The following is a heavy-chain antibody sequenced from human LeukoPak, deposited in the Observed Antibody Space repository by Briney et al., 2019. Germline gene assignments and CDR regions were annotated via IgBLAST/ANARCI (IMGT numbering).Heavy chain of an antibody. CDR3: TRDLMDYDVSTGLHHYYMDV. V-gene: IGHV3-74*01. CDR2: INGDGRNI. Sequence: GGSLRLSCAASGFTFSSFWMHWVRQDPRKGLVWVSRINGDGRNINYADSVRGRFTISRDNAKNTLYLQMNTLRVEDTAVYYCTRDLMDYDVSTGLHHYYMDVWGQGTTVTVSS. J-gene: IGHJ6*02. D-gene: IGHD3-9*01. CDR1: GFTFSSFW.